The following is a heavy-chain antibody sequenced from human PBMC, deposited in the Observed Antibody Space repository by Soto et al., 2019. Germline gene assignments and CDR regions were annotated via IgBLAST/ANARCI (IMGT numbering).Heavy chain of an antibody. V-gene: IGHV4-39*01. J-gene: IGHJ4*02. Sequence: SETLSLTCTVSGGSISSSSYYWGWIRQPPGKGLEWIGSIYYSGSTYYNTSLKSRVTISVDTSKNQFSLKLSSVTAADTAVYYCARTFSGYSSGWYGYWGQGTLVTVSS. CDR2: IYYSGST. CDR1: GGSISSSSYY. CDR3: ARTFSGYSSGWYGY. D-gene: IGHD6-19*01.